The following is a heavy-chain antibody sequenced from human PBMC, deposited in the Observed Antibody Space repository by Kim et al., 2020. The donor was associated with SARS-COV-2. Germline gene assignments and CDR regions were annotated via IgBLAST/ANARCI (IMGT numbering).Heavy chain of an antibody. D-gene: IGHD6-6*01. Sequence: GGSLRLSCAASGFTFDDYAMHWVRQAPGKGLEWVSGVSWNSGSIVYADSVKGRFTISRDNAKNSLYLQMNSLRAEDTALYYCARRSSSREFDYWGQGTLVTVSS. J-gene: IGHJ4*02. V-gene: IGHV3-9*01. CDR2: VSWNSGSI. CDR3: ARRSSSREFDY. CDR1: GFTFDDYA.